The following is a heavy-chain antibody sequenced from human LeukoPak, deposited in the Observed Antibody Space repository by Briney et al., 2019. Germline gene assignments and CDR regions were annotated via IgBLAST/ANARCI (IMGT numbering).Heavy chain of an antibody. Sequence: GGSLRLTCAASGFTFCSNSMNWVRKAQGQGREWVSSISSIRSKIYYADSVKGQFTISRDNAKNSLYMQMNSLRAEDTAVYYCARDEEQWLVRYYGMDVWGQGTTVTVSS. V-gene: IGHV3-21*01. D-gene: IGHD6-19*01. J-gene: IGHJ6*02. CDR3: ARDEEQWLVRYYGMDV. CDR1: GFTFCSNS. CDR2: ISSIRSKI.